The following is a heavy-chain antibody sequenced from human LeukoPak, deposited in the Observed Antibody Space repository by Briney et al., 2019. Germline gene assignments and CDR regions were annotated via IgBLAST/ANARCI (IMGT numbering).Heavy chain of an antibody. CDR2: IYYSGST. J-gene: IGHJ3*02. CDR1: GGSISSGGYY. Sequence: SETLSLTCTVSGGSISSGGYYWSWIRQHPGKGLEWIGYIYYSGSTYYNPSLKSRVTISVDTSKNQFSLKLSSVTAADTAVYHCARAKKVGYSSSWYEPRAFDIWGQGTMVTVSS. D-gene: IGHD6-13*01. CDR3: ARAKKVGYSSSWYEPRAFDI. V-gene: IGHV4-31*03.